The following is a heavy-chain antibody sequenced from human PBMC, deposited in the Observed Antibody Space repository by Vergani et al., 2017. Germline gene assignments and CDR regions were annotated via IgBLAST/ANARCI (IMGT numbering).Heavy chain of an antibody. CDR2: TWYDGNNK. D-gene: IGHD1-14*01. CDR1: GFTFNQYG. J-gene: IGHJ5*02. V-gene: IGHV3-33*01. Sequence: QVQLVESGGGVVQPGRSLRLSCAASGFTFNQYGMHWVRQAPGKGLEWVAVTWYDGNNKQYADSVKGRFTISRDNSKRTMYLQMNSLRDEDTGVHYCARDLRLLYNRFDPWGQGTLVTVSS. CDR3: ARDLRLLYNRFDP.